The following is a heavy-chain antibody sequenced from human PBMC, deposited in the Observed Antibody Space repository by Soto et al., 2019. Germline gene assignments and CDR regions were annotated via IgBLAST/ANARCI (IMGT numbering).Heavy chain of an antibody. CDR1: GGSVITDY. V-gene: IGHV4-59*02. CDR3: ARGSLRSRVDY. J-gene: IGHJ4*02. D-gene: IGHD3-10*01. Sequence: QVQLQESGPGLVKPSETLSLTCTASGGSVITDYWSWIRQPPGKGLEWIGYISYSGSSNYNPSLKSRVTISLDPSKDQCSLKLSSVTAADTAVYYCARGSLRSRVDYWGQGTLVTVSS. CDR2: ISYSGSS.